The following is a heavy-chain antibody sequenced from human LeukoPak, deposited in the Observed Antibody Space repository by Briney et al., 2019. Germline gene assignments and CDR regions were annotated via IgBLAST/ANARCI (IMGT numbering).Heavy chain of an antibody. V-gene: IGHV4-34*01. Sequence: SETLSLTCVVYGGSFSGYYWSWIRQPPGKGLEWIGEINHSGSTNYNPSLKSRVTISVDTSKNQFSLKLSSVTAADTAVYYCARVRFQYDYVWGSYRYGWFDPWGQGTLVTVSS. CDR2: INHSGST. D-gene: IGHD3-16*02. CDR3: ARVRFQYDYVWGSYRYGWFDP. J-gene: IGHJ5*02. CDR1: GGSFSGYY.